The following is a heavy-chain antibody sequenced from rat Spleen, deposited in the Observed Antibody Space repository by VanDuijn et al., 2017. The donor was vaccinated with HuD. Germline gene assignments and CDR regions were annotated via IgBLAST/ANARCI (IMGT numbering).Heavy chain of an antibody. J-gene: IGHJ2*01. V-gene: IGHV5-31*01. D-gene: IGHD1-2*01. CDR3: ARQDWTIAALFDY. Sequence: EVQLVESGGGLVQPGRSLKLSCVTSGFTFTNYWMTWIRQAPGKGLEWVASIAVTGGDTYYPDSVKGRFTISRDNAKSTLYLQMNSLRSEDTATYYCARQDWTIAALFDYWGQGVMVTVSS. CDR1: GFTFTNYW. CDR2: IAVTGGDT.